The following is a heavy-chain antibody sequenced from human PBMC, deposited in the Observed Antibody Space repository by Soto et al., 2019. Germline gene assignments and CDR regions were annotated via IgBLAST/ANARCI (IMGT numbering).Heavy chain of an antibody. D-gene: IGHD6-19*01. CDR3: ARDGSGWYFLGRGDAFDI. Sequence: ASVKVSCKASGYTFTGYYMHWVRQAPGQGLEWMGWINPNSGGTNYAQKFQGWVTMTRDTSISTANMELGRLRSDDTAVYYCARDGSGWYFLGRGDAFDIWGQGTMVTVSS. CDR1: GYTFTGYY. V-gene: IGHV1-2*04. J-gene: IGHJ3*02. CDR2: INPNSGGT.